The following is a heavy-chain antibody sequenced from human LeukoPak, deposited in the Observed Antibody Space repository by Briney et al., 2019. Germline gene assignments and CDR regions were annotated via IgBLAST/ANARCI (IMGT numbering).Heavy chain of an antibody. CDR3: ARVVRGGYSYGIHDY. V-gene: IGHV4-30-4*01. CDR1: GCSISSGDYY. D-gene: IGHD5-18*01. CDR2: IYYSGST. J-gene: IGHJ4*02. Sequence: PSQTLSLTCTASGCSISSGDYYWSWIRQPPGKGLEWIGYIYYSGSTYYNPSLKSRVTISVDTSKNQFSLKLSSVTAADTAVYYCARVVRGGYSYGIHDYWGQGTLVTVSS.